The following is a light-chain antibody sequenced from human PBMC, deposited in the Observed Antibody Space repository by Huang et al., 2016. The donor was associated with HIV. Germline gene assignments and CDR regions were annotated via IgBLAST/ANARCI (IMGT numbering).Light chain of an antibody. Sequence: EVVMTQSPATLSVSPGERATLSCRASQSVSSNLAGYQQKPGQAPRLLSYGASTRATGSPARFSGSGSGTEFTLTISSLQSEDFAVYYCQQYNNWPPVTFGQGTKLEIK. CDR3: QQYNNWPPVT. CDR2: GAS. CDR1: QSVSSN. V-gene: IGKV3D-15*01. J-gene: IGKJ2*01.